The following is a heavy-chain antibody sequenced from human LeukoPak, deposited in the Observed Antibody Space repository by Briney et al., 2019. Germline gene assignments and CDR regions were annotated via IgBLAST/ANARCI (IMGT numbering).Heavy chain of an antibody. CDR3: ARDQGCSSTSCYSLFFHY. CDR2: IWYDGSNK. J-gene: IGHJ4*02. CDR1: GFTFSTYG. V-gene: IGHV3-33*01. Sequence: GGSLRLSRAASGFTFSTYGMHWVRQAPGKGLEWVALIWYDGSNKYYADSVKGRFTNSRDNSKNTLYLQMNSLRAEDTAVYYCARDQGCSSTSCYSLFFHYWGQGTLVTVSS. D-gene: IGHD2-2*01.